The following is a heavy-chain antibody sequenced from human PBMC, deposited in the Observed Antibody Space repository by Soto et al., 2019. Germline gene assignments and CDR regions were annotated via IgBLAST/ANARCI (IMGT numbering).Heavy chain of an antibody. CDR2: IIPILGIA. V-gene: IGHV1-69*02. J-gene: IGHJ4*02. CDR3: ALGSSDYSNYNSFYLDY. D-gene: IGHD4-4*01. Sequence: SVKVSCKASGGTFSSYTISWVRQAPGQGLEWMGRIIPILGIANYAQKFQGRVTITADKSTSTAYMELSSLRSEDTAVYYCALGSSDYSNYNSFYLDYWGQGTLVTVSS. CDR1: GGTFSSYT.